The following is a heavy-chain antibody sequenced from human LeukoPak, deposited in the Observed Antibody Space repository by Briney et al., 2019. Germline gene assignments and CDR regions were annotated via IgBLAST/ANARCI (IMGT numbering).Heavy chain of an antibody. CDR1: GFTFSSSA. CDR3: ARGRRNYYDSSGYTKTFDY. Sequence: PGGSLRLSCAASGFTFSSSAMSWVRQPPGKGLDWIGSLYYDGRTYYSPSLESRVTVSVDTSKNQFSLKLSSVTAADTAVYYCARGRRNYYDSSGYTKTFDYWGQGTLVTVSS. J-gene: IGHJ4*02. CDR2: LYYDGRT. V-gene: IGHV4-59*04. D-gene: IGHD3-22*01.